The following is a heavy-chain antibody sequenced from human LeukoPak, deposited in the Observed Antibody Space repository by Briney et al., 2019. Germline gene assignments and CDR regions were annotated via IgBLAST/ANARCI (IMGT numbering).Heavy chain of an antibody. CDR1: GYTFTDYH. CDR2: INPNSGGT. Sequence: ASVKVSCKTSGYTFTDYHMHWVRQAPGQGLEWMGWINPNSGGTNYAQKFQGRVTMTRDTSITTAYIELTGLRSDDTAVYYCAKENYIYDLWGQGTLVTVSS. J-gene: IGHJ5*02. V-gene: IGHV1-2*02. CDR3: AKENYIYDL. D-gene: IGHD1-7*01.